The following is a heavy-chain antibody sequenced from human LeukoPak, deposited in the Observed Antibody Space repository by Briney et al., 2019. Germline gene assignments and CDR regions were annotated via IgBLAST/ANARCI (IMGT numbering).Heavy chain of an antibody. Sequence: GGSLRLSCTASGFTFISHAMHWVRQAPGKGLEWVAFVRFDGSKKYYAESVKGRFTISRDNSKSTLSLQMTSLRAEDTAAYYCVKDRQYYETSGYYSDAFDFWGQGTMVSVSS. CDR1: GFTFISHA. D-gene: IGHD3-22*01. V-gene: IGHV3-30*02. CDR2: VRFDGSKK. CDR3: VKDRQYYETSGYYSDAFDF. J-gene: IGHJ3*01.